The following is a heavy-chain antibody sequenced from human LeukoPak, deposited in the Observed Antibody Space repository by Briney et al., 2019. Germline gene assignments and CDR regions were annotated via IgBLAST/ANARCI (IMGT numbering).Heavy chain of an antibody. CDR3: AKSRPAVTTSHFDY. CDR2: ISYDGSNK. V-gene: IGHV3-30*18. J-gene: IGHJ4*02. D-gene: IGHD4-17*01. Sequence: GGSLRLSCAASGFTFSSYGMHWVRQAPGRGLEWVAVISYDGSNKYYADSVKGRFTISRDNSKNTLYLQMNSLRAEDTAVYYCAKSRPAVTTSHFDYWGQGTLVTVSS. CDR1: GFTFSSYG.